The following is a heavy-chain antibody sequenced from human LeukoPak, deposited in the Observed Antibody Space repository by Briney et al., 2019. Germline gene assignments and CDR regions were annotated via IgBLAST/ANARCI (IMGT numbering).Heavy chain of an antibody. CDR1: GFTFSSYG. V-gene: IGHV3-30*18. D-gene: IGHD4-23*01. CDR3: AKGLIDYGGNSEYFDY. J-gene: IGHJ4*02. Sequence: GRSLRLSCAASGFTFSSYGMHWVRQAPGKGLEWVAVISYDGSNKYYADSVKGRFAISRDDSKNTLYLQMNSLRAEDTAVYYCAKGLIDYGGNSEYFDYWGQGTLVTVSS. CDR2: ISYDGSNK.